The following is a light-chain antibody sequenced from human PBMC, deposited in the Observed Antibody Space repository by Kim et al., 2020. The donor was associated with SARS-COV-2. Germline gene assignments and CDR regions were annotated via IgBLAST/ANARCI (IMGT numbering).Light chain of an antibody. CDR1: SGTIDSSY. V-gene: IGLV6-57*01. Sequence: GKTVTTSGTRSSGTIDSSYVQWYQQRPGSPPTTVIYEHAQRPSGVPDRFSGSIDRSSNSASLTISGLKTEDEADYYCQSYDSNRWLFGGGTQLTVL. J-gene: IGLJ3*02. CDR3: QSYDSNRWL. CDR2: EHA.